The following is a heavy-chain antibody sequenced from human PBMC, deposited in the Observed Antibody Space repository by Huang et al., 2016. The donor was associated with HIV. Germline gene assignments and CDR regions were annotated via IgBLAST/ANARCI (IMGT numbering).Heavy chain of an antibody. D-gene: IGHD3-10*01. CDR2: IKSDGSST. V-gene: IGHV3-74*01. J-gene: IGHJ4*02. Sequence: EVQLVESGGGLVQPGGSLRLSCAASGFTFSSYWMHWVRQVPGKGLVGVSHIKSDGSSTRYADSVKGRFTISRDNAKNTLYLQMNSLRAEDTAVYYCARGSRQGKYYYGSGTAYWGQGTLVTVSS. CDR1: GFTFSSYW. CDR3: ARGSRQGKYYYGSGTAY.